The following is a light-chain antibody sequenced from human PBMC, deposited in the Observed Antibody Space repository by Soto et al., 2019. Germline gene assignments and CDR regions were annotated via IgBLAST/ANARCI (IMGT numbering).Light chain of an antibody. CDR3: SSYAGSDNVL. CDR2: DVS. Sequence: QSALTQPPSASGSPGQSVTISCTGTSSDVGGYNFVSWYQQHPGKAPKLMIYDVSKRPSGVPDRFSGSKSGNTASLTVSGLQAEDEADYYCSSYAGSDNVLFGGGTSSPS. J-gene: IGLJ2*01. CDR1: SSDVGGYNF. V-gene: IGLV2-8*01.